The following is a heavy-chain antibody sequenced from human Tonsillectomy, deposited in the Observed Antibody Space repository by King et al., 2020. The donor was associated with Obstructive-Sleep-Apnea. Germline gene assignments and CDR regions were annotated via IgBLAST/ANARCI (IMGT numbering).Heavy chain of an antibody. V-gene: IGHV3-21*01. J-gene: IGHJ4*02. CDR3: ARGGRGEFDS. Sequence: VQLVESGGGRVEPGGSLRLSCAASGFTFSSYGMNWVRQAPGKGLEWVSSISSTGYYIYYADSVQGRFTISRDNPKNSLYLQVDSLRAEDTAMYYCARGGRGEFDSWGQGTLVTVSS. CDR2: ISSTGYYI. D-gene: IGHD6-25*01. CDR1: GFTFSSYG.